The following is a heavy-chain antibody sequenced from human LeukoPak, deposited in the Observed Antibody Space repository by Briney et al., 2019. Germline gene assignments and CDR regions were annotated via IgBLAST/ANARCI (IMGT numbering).Heavy chain of an antibody. CDR1: GFTFSSYS. CDR2: ISSSGSTI. V-gene: IGHV3-48*04. Sequence: GGSLRLSCAASGFTFSSYSMNWVRQAPGKGLEWVSYISSSGSTIYYADSVKGRFTISRDNAKNSLYLQMNSLRAEDTAVYYCARDQSVAGIYYYYYYMDVWGKGTTVTISS. CDR3: ARDQSVAGIYYYYYYMDV. J-gene: IGHJ6*03. D-gene: IGHD6-19*01.